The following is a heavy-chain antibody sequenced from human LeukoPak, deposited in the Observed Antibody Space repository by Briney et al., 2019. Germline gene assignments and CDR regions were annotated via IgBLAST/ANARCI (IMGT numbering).Heavy chain of an antibody. J-gene: IGHJ4*02. D-gene: IGHD3-9*01. Sequence: GGSLRLSCAASGFTFSNYAMSWVRQAPGEGLEWVSGISGGGGSTYYADSVKGRFTISRDNSKNTLYLQMNSLRAEDTAVYYCAKDRRYDILTGYRSPSSDYWGQGTLVTVSS. CDR1: GFTFSNYA. V-gene: IGHV3-23*01. CDR2: ISGGGGST. CDR3: AKDRRYDILTGYRSPSSDY.